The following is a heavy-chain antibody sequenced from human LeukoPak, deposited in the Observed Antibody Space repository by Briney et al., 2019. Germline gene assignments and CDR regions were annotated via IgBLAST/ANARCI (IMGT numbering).Heavy chain of an antibody. J-gene: IGHJ5*02. V-gene: IGHV1-46*01. D-gene: IGHD3-10*01. CDR3: ARENYYGSEPQINWFDP. CDR2: INPSGGST. CDR1: GYTFTSYY. Sequence: ASVKVSCKSSGYTFTSYYMHWVRHAPGQGLEWMGIINPSGGSTSYAQKFQGRVTMTRDMSTSKVYMELSSLRSEDTAVYYCARENYYGSEPQINWFDPWGQGTLVTVSS.